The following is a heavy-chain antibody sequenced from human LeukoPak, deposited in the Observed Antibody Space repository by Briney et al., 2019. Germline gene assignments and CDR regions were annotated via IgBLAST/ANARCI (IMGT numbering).Heavy chain of an antibody. V-gene: IGHV4-59*01. CDR1: GGSIKNYY. Sequence: PSETLSLTCALSGGSIKNYYWSWIRQPLGKGLEWIGYVYYTGTTSYNPSLKSRVTISVETSKNQFSLTLNSVTAADTAVYHCARQSDLYYHYGLDFWGQGTTVIVSS. CDR2: VYYTGTT. J-gene: IGHJ6*02. CDR3: ARQSDLYYHYGLDF.